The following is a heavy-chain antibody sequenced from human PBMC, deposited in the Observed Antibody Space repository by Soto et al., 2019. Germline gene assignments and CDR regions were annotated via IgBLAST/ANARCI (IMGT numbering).Heavy chain of an antibody. CDR1: GASISSSSYY. Sequence: QLQLHESGPGLVKPSETLSLTCTVSGASISSSSYYWGWIRQPPGKGLEWIGSIYYSGSTYYNPSLKSRVTISVDTSKNQFSLKLSSVTAADTALYYCARLNAGTTYYYNGMDVWGQGTTVTVSS. D-gene: IGHD1-7*01. V-gene: IGHV4-39*01. CDR3: ARLNAGTTYYYNGMDV. CDR2: IYYSGST. J-gene: IGHJ6*02.